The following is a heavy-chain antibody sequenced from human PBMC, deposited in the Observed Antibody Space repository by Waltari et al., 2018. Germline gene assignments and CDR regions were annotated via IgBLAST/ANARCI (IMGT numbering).Heavy chain of an antibody. Sequence: QVQLQESGPGLVKPSETLSLTCTVSGGSISSYYWRWIRQPAGKGLEWIGRIYTSGSTNYNPSLKSRVTMSVDTSKNQFSLKLSSVTAADTAVYYCARDSTYYDILTADIGYAFDIWGQGTMVTVSS. V-gene: IGHV4-4*07. J-gene: IGHJ3*02. CDR2: IYTSGST. CDR1: GGSISSYY. D-gene: IGHD3-9*01. CDR3: ARDSTYYDILTADIGYAFDI.